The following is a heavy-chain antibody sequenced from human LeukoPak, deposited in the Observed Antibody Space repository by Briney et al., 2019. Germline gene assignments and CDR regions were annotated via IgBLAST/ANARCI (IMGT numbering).Heavy chain of an antibody. V-gene: IGHV1-69*13. CDR2: IIPIFGTA. Sequence: SVKVSCKASGGTFSSYAISWVRQAPGQGLEWMGGIIPIFGTANYAQKFQGRVTITADESTSTAYMELSSLRSEDTAVYYCARAMYYDSSGYYHELGFNYGMEVWGQGTTVTVSS. J-gene: IGHJ6*02. CDR1: GGTFSSYA. CDR3: ARAMYYDSSGYYHELGFNYGMEV. D-gene: IGHD3-22*01.